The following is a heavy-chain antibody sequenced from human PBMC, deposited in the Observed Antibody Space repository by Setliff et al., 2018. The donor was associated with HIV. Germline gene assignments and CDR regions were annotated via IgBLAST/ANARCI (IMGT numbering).Heavy chain of an antibody. J-gene: IGHJ3*02. V-gene: IGHV4-31*03. D-gene: IGHD1-1*01. Sequence: SETLSLTCTVSGGSISGGGYYWSWIRQHPGKGLDWIGNIYYIGNTDYNPSLKSRVTISIDTSKNQFSLKLSSVSAADTGIYYCARVPRITTLRNAFDIWGQGTMVTVS. CDR3: ARVPRITTLRNAFDI. CDR2: IYYIGNT. CDR1: GGSISGGGYY.